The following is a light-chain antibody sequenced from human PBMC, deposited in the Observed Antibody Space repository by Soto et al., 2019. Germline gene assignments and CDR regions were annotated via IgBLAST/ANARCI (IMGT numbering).Light chain of an antibody. CDR2: DAP. Sequence: DVQMTQSPSSLSASVGDIVTIPCQASQDIGNDLNRYKQKTGKAPKLLIYDAPNLETGVPSRFSGRGSGTDFTFTISSLHPEDSATYYCQQYDNIPVGFGEATKVEI. V-gene: IGKV1-33*01. CDR1: QDIGND. CDR3: QQYDNIPVG. J-gene: IGKJ1*01.